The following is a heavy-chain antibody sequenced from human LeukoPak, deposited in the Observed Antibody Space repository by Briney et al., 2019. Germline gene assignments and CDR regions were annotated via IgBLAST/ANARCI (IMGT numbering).Heavy chain of an antibody. Sequence: PGRSLRLSCAASGFTFDDCAMHWVRQAPGKGLEWVSGISWNSGSIGYADSVKGRFTISRDNAKNSLYLQMNSLRAEDTALYYCAKDGGYSGYDANFRFDYWGQGTLVTVSS. CDR1: GFTFDDCA. CDR2: ISWNSGSI. J-gene: IGHJ4*02. V-gene: IGHV3-9*01. D-gene: IGHD5-12*01. CDR3: AKDGGYSGYDANFRFDY.